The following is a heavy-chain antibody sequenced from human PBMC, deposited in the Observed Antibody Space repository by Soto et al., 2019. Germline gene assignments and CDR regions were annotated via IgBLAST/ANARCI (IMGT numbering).Heavy chain of an antibody. V-gene: IGHV1-69*08. CDR1: GGTFSSYT. CDR2: IIPILGIA. D-gene: IGHD2-2*01. Sequence: QVQLVQSGAEVKKPGSSVKVSCKASGGTFSSYTISWVRQAPGQGLEWMGRIIPILGIANYAQKFQGRVTITADKSTSTAYMELSSLRSEDTAVYYCARDKAIVVVPAADGGMDVWGQGTTVTVSS. CDR3: ARDKAIVVVPAADGGMDV. J-gene: IGHJ6*02.